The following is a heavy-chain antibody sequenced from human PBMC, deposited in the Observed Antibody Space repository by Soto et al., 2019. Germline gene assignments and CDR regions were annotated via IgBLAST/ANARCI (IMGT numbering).Heavy chain of an antibody. D-gene: IGHD4-17*01. J-gene: IGHJ1*01. CDR2: FDPEDGET. CDR1: GYTLTELS. Sequence: ASVKLSCKVSGYTLTELSMHWVRQAPGKGLEWMGGFDPEDGETIYAQKFQGRVTMTEDTSTDTAYMELSSLRSEDTAVYYCATADSVTQYFQHRGQGTLVTVSS. V-gene: IGHV1-24*01. CDR3: ATADSVTQYFQH.